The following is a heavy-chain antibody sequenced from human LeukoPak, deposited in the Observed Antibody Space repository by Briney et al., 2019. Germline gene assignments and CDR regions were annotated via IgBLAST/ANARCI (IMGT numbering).Heavy chain of an antibody. J-gene: IGHJ4*02. CDR3: ARSVGTQYFGS. Sequence: ASVKVSCKASGYTFTRYAIHWVRQAPGQRLEWMGWINVGNGNTQYSQDFQGRVTITRDTSASTAYMELSSLRSDDMAVYYCARSVGTQYFGSWGQGTLVTLSS. D-gene: IGHD1-14*01. CDR1: GYTFTRYA. CDR2: INVGNGNT. V-gene: IGHV1-3*03.